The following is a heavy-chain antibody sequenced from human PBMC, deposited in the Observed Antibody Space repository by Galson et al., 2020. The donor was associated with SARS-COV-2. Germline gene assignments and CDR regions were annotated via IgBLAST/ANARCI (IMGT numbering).Heavy chain of an antibody. J-gene: IGHJ4*02. CDR3: ARDDSSGYYYRIVGY. CDR2: ISSSSSNI. D-gene: IGHD3-22*01. V-gene: IGHV3-21*01. Sequence: NSGGSLRLSCAASGFTFSSYSMTWVRQAPGKGLEWVSSISSSSSNIYYVDSVKGRFTISRDNAKNSLFLEMNSLRAEDTAVYYCARDDSSGYYYRIVGYWGQGILVTVSS. CDR1: GFTFSSYS.